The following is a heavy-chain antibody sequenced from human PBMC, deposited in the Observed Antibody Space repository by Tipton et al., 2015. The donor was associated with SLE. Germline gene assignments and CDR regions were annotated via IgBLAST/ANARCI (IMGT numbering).Heavy chain of an antibody. CDR2: INPNSGGT. CDR3: TRGRRGWELDDWFDP. J-gene: IGHJ5*02. CDR1: GYTFTDYY. Sequence: QLVQSGAEVKKPGASVKVSCKASGYTFTDYYIHWVRQAPGQGLEWMGRINPNSGGTNYAQKFQGRVAMTRDTSISTAYMELNRLRSDDTAVYYCTRGRRGWELDDWFDPWGQGALVTVSS. D-gene: IGHD1-26*01. V-gene: IGHV1-2*06.